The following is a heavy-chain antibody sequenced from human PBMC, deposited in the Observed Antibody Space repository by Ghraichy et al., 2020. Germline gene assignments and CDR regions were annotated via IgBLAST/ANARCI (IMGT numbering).Heavy chain of an antibody. Sequence: ESLNISCTVSGGSISSYYWSWIRQPPGKGLEWIGYMYDDGSTNYNPSLKSRLTISVDTSKNQLSLKLSSVTAADTAVYYCARSLYSSGWYGPFDYWGQGTLVTVAS. J-gene: IGHJ4*02. CDR1: GGSISSYY. CDR3: ARSLYSSGWYGPFDY. V-gene: IGHV4-59*01. D-gene: IGHD6-19*01. CDR2: MYDDGST.